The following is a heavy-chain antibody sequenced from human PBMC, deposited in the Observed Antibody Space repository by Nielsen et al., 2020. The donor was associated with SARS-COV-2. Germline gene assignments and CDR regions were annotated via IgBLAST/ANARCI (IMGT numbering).Heavy chain of an antibody. D-gene: IGHD6-19*01. Sequence: RQAPGKGLEWIGSIYYSGSTYYNPSLKSRVTISVDTSKNQFSLKLSSVTAADTAVYYCARQYVKAVAGRILDYWGQGTLVTVSS. J-gene: IGHJ4*02. V-gene: IGHV4-39*01. CDR3: ARQYVKAVAGRILDY. CDR2: IYYSGST.